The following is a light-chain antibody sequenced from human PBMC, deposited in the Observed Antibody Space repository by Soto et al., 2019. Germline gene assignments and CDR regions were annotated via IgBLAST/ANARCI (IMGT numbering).Light chain of an antibody. V-gene: IGKV3D-11*01. J-gene: IGKJ5*01. CDR2: AAS. CDR3: QQRSNWPRT. CDR1: QGVSSY. Sequence: DIEMKQSPAALSLSDGERVTHICRASQGVSSYFAWYQQKPGQAPNLLIYAASNRASGIPARFSGSGSGTDFTLTISSLEPEDVAFYYCQQRSNWPRTFGQGTRLEIK.